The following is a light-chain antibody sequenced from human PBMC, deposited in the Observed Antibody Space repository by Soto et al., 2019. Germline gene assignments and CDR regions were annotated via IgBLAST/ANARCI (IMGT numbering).Light chain of an antibody. V-gene: IGKV1-5*01. CDR1: QSISRW. J-gene: IGKJ1*01. CDR2: DAS. CDR3: QQYKTYSPT. Sequence: DIQMTQSPSTLSASVGDRVTISCRASQSISRWLAWHQQKPGKAPKLLIFDASSLESGVPSRFSGSGSGTEFTLTISSMQPDDFATYYCQQYKTYSPTVGQGTKVDIK.